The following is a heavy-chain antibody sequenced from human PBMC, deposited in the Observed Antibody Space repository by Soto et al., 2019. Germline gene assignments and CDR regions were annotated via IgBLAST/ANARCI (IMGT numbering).Heavy chain of an antibody. CDR2: IYTSGST. J-gene: IGHJ3*02. CDR3: ARDRITLANDAFDI. V-gene: IGHV4-4*07. D-gene: IGHD3-10*01. CDR1: GGSISSYY. Sequence: SETLSLTCTVSGGSISSYYWSWIRQPAGKGLEWIGRIYTSGSTNYNPSLKSRVTMSVDTSKNQFSLNLSSVTAAADTAVYYCARDRITLANDAFDIWGQGTMVT.